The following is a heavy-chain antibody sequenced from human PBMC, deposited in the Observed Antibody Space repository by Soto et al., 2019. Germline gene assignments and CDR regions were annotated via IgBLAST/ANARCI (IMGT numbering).Heavy chain of an antibody. Sequence: QITLKESGPTLVKPTQTLTLTCTFSGFSLTTDRVGVGWIRQPPGEALEWLAVIYWDDSKTYRPSLESRLTITKDTSKTQVALTMTHMDSLDTATYYCAHAYGGRSLYWCQGTLVTVSS. V-gene: IGHV2-5*02. CDR1: GFSLTTDRVG. CDR2: IYWDDSK. D-gene: IGHD1-26*01. J-gene: IGHJ4*02. CDR3: AHAYGGRSLY.